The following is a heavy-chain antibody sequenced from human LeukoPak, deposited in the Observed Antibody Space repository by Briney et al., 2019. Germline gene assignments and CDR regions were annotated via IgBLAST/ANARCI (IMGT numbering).Heavy chain of an antibody. CDR2: IRYDGSNK. V-gene: IGHV3-30*02. D-gene: IGHD6-13*01. CDR3: AKDGVFRAGDAFDI. J-gene: IGHJ3*02. CDR1: GFTFSAYW. Sequence: GGSLRLSCAASGFTFSAYWMNWVRQAPGKGLEWVAFIRYDGSNKYYADSVKGRFTISRDNSKNTLYLQMNSLRAEDTAVYYCAKDGVFRAGDAFDIWGQGTMVTVSS.